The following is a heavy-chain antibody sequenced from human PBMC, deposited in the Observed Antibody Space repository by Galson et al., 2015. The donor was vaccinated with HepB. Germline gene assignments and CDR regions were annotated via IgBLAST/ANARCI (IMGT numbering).Heavy chain of an antibody. J-gene: IGHJ4*02. CDR1: GFTFSSYA. CDR2: ISGSAGST. Sequence: SLRLSCAASGFTFSSYAMTWVRQAPGKGLEWVSAISGSAGSTYYADSVKGRFTISRDNSKNTLYLQMNSLRAEDTAVYYCATLNRNYYDSSGFFWGQGTLVTVSS. CDR3: ATLNRNYYDSSGFF. V-gene: IGHV3-23*01. D-gene: IGHD3-22*01.